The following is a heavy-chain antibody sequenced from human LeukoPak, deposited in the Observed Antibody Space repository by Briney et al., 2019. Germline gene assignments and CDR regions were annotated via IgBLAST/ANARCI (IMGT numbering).Heavy chain of an antibody. CDR3: ARHRYGTFDY. D-gene: IGHD2-8*01. CDR2: INYSGNT. V-gene: IGHV4-39*01. CDR1: GGSISSSSYY. J-gene: IGHJ4*02. Sequence: SETLSLTCTVSGGSISSSSYYWGWIHQPPGKGLEWIGSINYSGNTYYNPSLKSRVTMSVYTSKNQLSLKLSSVTATDTAVYYCARHRYGTFDYWGQGTLVTVSS.